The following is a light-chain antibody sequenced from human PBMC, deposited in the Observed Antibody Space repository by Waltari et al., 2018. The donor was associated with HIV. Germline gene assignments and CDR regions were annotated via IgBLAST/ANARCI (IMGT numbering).Light chain of an antibody. CDR3: LSYDTSLSGSV. CDR2: ANK. V-gene: IGLV1-40*01. CDR1: SSNIGAGYA. Sequence: QSVLTQPPSVSGAPGQRVTISCTGSSSNIGAGYAVHWYQQLPGTPPRLLIYANKRRPAGVPDRCAGSKSGTAASLAITGLEAEDEADYYCLSYDTSLSGSVFGGGTKLTVL. J-gene: IGLJ2*01.